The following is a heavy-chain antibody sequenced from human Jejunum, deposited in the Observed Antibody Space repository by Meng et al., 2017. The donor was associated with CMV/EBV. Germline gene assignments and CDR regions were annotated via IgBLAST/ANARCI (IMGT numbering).Heavy chain of an antibody. Sequence: LTGAVYGGSVSGYYWSWIRQPPGKGLEWIGEINHSGSTNYNPSLKSRVTISVDTSKNQFSLKLSSVTAADTAVYYCASEYSSSSCWGQGTLVTVSS. CDR1: GGSVSGYY. CDR2: INHSGST. J-gene: IGHJ4*02. V-gene: IGHV4-34*01. D-gene: IGHD6-6*01. CDR3: ASEYSSSSC.